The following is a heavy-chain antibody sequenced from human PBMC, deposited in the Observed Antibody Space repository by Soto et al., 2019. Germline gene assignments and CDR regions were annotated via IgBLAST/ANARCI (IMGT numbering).Heavy chain of an antibody. CDR2: ISGYNGDT. V-gene: IGHV1-18*04. CDR3: ARAPQTVAGAGIWY. CDR1: GYTFTSYG. Sequence: QVQLVQSGAEVKKPGASVKVSCKASGYTFTSYGISWVRHAPGQGLEWMGWISGYNGDTNYAQKLQGRVTMTTDTSTNTAYMELRSLRSDDTAVYYCARAPQTVAGAGIWYWGQGTLVTVSS. D-gene: IGHD6-13*01. J-gene: IGHJ4*02.